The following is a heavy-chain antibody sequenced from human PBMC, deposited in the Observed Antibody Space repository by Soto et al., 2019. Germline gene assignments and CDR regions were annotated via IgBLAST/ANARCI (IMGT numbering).Heavy chain of an antibody. CDR3: AKPHSPRGPKYYFDY. J-gene: IGHJ4*02. V-gene: IGHV3-30*18. CDR2: ISYDGSNK. CDR1: GFTFSSYG. D-gene: IGHD2-15*01. Sequence: PGGSLRLSCAASGFTFSSYGMHWVRQAPGKGLEWVAVISYDGSNKYYADSVKGRFTISRDNSKNTLYLQMNSLRAEDTAVYYCAKPHSPRGPKYYFDYWGQGTLVTVSS.